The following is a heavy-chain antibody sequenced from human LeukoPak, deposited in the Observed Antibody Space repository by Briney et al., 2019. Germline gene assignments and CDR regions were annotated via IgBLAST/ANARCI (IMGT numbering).Heavy chain of an antibody. CDR3: ARSYGSTPPGFDY. D-gene: IGHD5-18*01. V-gene: IGHV4-31*03. CDR2: IYYSGST. CDR1: GGSISGGGYH. J-gene: IGHJ4*02. Sequence: PSQTLSLTCTVSGGSISGGGYHWSWIRQHPGKGLEWIGYIYYSGSTYYNPSLESRVTISVDTSKNQFSLKLSSVTAADTAVYYCARSYGSTPPGFDYWGQGTLVTVSS.